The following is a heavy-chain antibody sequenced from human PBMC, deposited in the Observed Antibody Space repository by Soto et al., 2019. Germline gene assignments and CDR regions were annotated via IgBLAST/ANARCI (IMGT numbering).Heavy chain of an antibody. CDR3: AKDMSGIYSHPTSLDY. D-gene: IGHD1-26*01. CDR1: GFTFSTYG. J-gene: IGHJ4*02. CDR2: ISYDGSNK. Sequence: GGSLRLSCAASGFTFSTYGMHWVRQAPGKGLEWVALISYDGSNKDYADSVKGRFTISRDNSKNTLYLLMNSLRSEDTAMYYCAKDMSGIYSHPTSLDYWGQGTLVTVSS. V-gene: IGHV3-30*18.